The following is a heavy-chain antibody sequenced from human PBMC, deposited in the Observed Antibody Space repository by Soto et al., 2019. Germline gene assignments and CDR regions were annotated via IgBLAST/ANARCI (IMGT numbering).Heavy chain of an antibody. CDR1: GFTFSDHY. D-gene: IGHD1-26*01. CDR3: ARYSGSYYRGLDY. Sequence: EVQLVESGGGMVQPGGSLRLSCAASGFTFSDHYMDWVRQAPGRGLEWVGRTRNKANSYSTEYAASVKGRFTISRDDSKDALYLQMNSLKTEDTAVYYCARYSGSYYRGLDYWGQGTLVTVSS. CDR2: TRNKANSYST. J-gene: IGHJ4*02. V-gene: IGHV3-72*01.